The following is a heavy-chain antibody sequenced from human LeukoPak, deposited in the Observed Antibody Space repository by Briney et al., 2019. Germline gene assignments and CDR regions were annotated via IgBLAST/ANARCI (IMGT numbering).Heavy chain of an antibody. CDR1: GFTFSSYA. D-gene: IGHD3-22*01. V-gene: IGHV3-30-3*01. CDR3: ARDHRGYYDSSGYSARSEYYYYYYGMDV. J-gene: IGHJ6*02. CDR2: ISYDGSNK. Sequence: PGGSLRLSCAASGFTFSSYAMHWVRQAPGKGLEWVAVISYDGSNKYYADSVKGRFTISRDNSKNTLYLQMNSLRAEDTAVYYCARDHRGYYDSSGYSARSEYYYYYYGMDVWGQGTRSPSP.